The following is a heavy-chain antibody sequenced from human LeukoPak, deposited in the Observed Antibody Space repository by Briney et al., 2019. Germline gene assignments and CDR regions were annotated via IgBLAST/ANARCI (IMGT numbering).Heavy chain of an antibody. CDR3: ARDHYGGYAYSDY. J-gene: IGHJ4*02. Sequence: GRSLRLSCVASGFAFSSYGMHWVRQAPGKGLERVAVIWYDGTNKYYADSVKGRFTISRDNSKNTLYLQMNSLRAEDTAVYYCARDHYGGYAYSDYWGQGALVIVSS. V-gene: IGHV3-33*01. D-gene: IGHD5-12*01. CDR1: GFAFSSYG. CDR2: IWYDGTNK.